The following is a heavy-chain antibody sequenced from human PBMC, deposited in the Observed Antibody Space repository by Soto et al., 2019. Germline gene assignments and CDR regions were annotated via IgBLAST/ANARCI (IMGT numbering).Heavy chain of an antibody. Sequence: QVQLQQWGAGLLKPSETLSLTCAVYGGSFSNYYWSWIRQAPGKGLEWIGEINDSGSTNYNPSLKGRVTISVDTSKNQFSLKLSSVTAADTAVYYCARRVRGVNDAFAIWGQGTMVTVSS. D-gene: IGHD3-10*01. J-gene: IGHJ3*02. CDR3: ARRVRGVNDAFAI. CDR1: GGSFSNYY. CDR2: INDSGST. V-gene: IGHV4-34*01.